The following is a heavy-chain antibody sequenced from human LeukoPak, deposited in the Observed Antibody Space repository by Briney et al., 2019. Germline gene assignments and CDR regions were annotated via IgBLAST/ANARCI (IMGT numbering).Heavy chain of an antibody. CDR3: AREGHCSGGSCYSVDY. Sequence: GGSLRLSCAASGFTFSSYGVHWVRQAPGKGLEWVAVIWYDGSNKYYADSVKGRFTISRDNSKNTLYLQMNSLRAEDTAVYYCAREGHCSGGSCYSVDYWGQGTLVTVSS. J-gene: IGHJ4*02. CDR2: IWYDGSNK. CDR1: GFTFSSYG. D-gene: IGHD2-15*01. V-gene: IGHV3-33*01.